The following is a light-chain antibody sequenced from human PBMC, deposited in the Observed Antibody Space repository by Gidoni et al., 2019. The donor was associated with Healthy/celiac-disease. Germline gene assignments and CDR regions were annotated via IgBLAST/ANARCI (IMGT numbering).Light chain of an antibody. CDR1: QGISSY. CDR3: QQLNSYRFT. Sequence: DIQLTHSPSFLSASVGDRVTITCRASQGISSYLAWYQQKPGKATKLLIYAASTLQSGVPSRFSGSGSGTEFTLTISSLQPEDFATYYCQQLNSYRFTFGPGTKVDIK. V-gene: IGKV1-9*01. J-gene: IGKJ3*01. CDR2: AAS.